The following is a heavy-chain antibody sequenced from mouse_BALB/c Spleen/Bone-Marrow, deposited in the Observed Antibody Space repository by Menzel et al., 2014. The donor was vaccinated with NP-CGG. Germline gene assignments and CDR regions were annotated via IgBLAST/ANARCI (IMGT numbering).Heavy chain of an antibody. V-gene: IGHV1-54*01. CDR1: GYAFTIYL. CDR3: ARLGRDYFDY. D-gene: IGHD4-1*01. CDR2: INPGSGGS. Sequence: QVQLQQPGAELVRPGTSVKVSCKASGYAFTIYLIEWIKQRPGQGLEWIGVINPGSGGSNYNEKFKGKATLTAYKSSSTAYMQLSSLTSDDSAVYFCARLGRDYFDYWGQGTTLTVSS. J-gene: IGHJ2*01.